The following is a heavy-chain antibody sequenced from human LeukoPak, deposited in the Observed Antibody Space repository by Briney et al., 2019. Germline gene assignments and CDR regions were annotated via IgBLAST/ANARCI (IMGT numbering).Heavy chain of an antibody. V-gene: IGHV1-8*02. CDR2: MNPNSGNT. CDR3: ARMVRGVIALDY. J-gene: IGHJ4*02. D-gene: IGHD3-10*01. Sequence: ASVKVSCKASGYTFTGYYMHWVRQATGQGLEWMGWMNPNSGNTGYAQKFQGRVTMTRNTSISTAYMELSSLRSEDTAVYYCARMVRGVIALDYWGQGTLVTVSS. CDR1: GYTFTGYY.